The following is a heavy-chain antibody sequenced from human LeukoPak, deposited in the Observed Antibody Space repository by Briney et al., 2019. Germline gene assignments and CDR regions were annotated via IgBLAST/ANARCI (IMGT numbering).Heavy chain of an antibody. CDR1: GFTFSSYG. D-gene: IGHD3-10*01. CDR2: ISYDGSNK. J-gene: IGHJ4*02. CDR3: AKDPLWFGELLSSYFDY. V-gene: IGHV3-30*18. Sequence: GGSLRLSCAASGFTFSSYGMHWVRQAPGKGLEWVAVISYDGSNKYYADSVKGRFTISRDNSKNTLYLQMNSLRAEDTAVYYCAKDPLWFGELLSSYFDYWGQGTLVTVSS.